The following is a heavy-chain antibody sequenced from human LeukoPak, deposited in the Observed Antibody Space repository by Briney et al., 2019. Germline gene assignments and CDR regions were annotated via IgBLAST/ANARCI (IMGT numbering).Heavy chain of an antibody. J-gene: IGHJ5*02. CDR2: IKPNTGGT. CDR3: ARQAATGAWLDP. CDR1: GYTFTDHY. V-gene: IGHV1-2*02. D-gene: IGHD6-25*01. Sequence: ASVKVCCKASGYTFTDHYMHWVRQAPGQGFEWMGWIKPNTGGTHYAQKFQGRVTMTTDTSISTAYMELSSLTSDDTAVYYCARQAATGAWLDPWGQGTLVTVSS.